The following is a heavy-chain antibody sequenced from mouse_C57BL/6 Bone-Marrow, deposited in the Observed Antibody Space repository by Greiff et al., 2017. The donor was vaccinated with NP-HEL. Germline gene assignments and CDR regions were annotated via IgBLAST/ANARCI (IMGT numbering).Heavy chain of an antibody. CDR1: GYTFTSYW. Sequence: IQLQQPGAELVKPGASVKLSCKASGYTFTSYWMHWVKQRPGQGLEWIGMIHPNSGSTNYNEKFKSKATLTVDKSSSTAYMQLSSLTSEDSAVYYSAREAPYDSNWGFAYWGQGTRVTVSA. V-gene: IGHV1-64*01. D-gene: IGHD2-5*01. CDR3: AREAPYDSNWGFAY. CDR2: IHPNSGST. J-gene: IGHJ3*01.